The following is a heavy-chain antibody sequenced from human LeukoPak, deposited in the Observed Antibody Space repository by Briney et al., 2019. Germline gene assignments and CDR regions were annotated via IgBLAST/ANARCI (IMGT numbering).Heavy chain of an antibody. Sequence: ASVKVSCKASGYTFTGYYMHWVRQAPGQGLEWMGGIIPIFGTANYAQKFQGRVTITADKSTSTAYMELSSLRSEDTAVYYCARGGKDYSSSYLFDYWGQGTLVTVSS. CDR3: ARGGKDYSSSYLFDY. J-gene: IGHJ4*02. CDR1: GYTFTGYY. D-gene: IGHD6-6*01. V-gene: IGHV1-69*06. CDR2: IIPIFGTA.